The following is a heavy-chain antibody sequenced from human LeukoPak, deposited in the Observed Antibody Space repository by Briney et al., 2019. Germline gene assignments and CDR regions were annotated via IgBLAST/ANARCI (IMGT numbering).Heavy chain of an antibody. D-gene: IGHD7-27*01. Sequence: SETLSLTCTVSGGSISSSSYYWGWIRQPPGKGLEWIGSIYYSGSTYYNPSLKSRVTISVDTSKNQFSLKLSSVTAADTAVYYCARHSWGYYYYYMDVWGKGTTVTISS. CDR3: ARHSWGYYYYYMDV. CDR2: IYYSGST. V-gene: IGHV4-39*01. CDR1: GGSISSSSYY. J-gene: IGHJ6*03.